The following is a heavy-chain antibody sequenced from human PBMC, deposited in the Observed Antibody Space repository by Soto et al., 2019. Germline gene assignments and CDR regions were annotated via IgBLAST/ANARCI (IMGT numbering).Heavy chain of an antibody. J-gene: IGHJ6*02. CDR1: GFTFSSYA. Sequence: PVGSLRLSCAASGFTFSSYAMHWVRQAPGKGLEWVAVISYDGSNKYYADSVKGRFTISRDNSKNTLYLQMNSLRAEDTAVYYCARDQVGIFLEWLSPYYYGMDVWGQGTTVTVSS. CDR3: ARDQVGIFLEWLSPYYYGMDV. D-gene: IGHD3-3*01. CDR2: ISYDGSNK. V-gene: IGHV3-30-3*01.